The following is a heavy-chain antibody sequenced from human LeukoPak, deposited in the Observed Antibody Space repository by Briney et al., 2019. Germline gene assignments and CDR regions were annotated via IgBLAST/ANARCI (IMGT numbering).Heavy chain of an antibody. J-gene: IGHJ4*02. CDR1: GGSISSCRHY. CDR2: IYYSGST. Sequence: SETLSLTCTVSGGSISSCRHYWGWLRPPPGRGLEWIGGIYYSGSTYFNPYLKSRVALSVATTKNQFSLRLSSVTAADTAVYYCASIYCSGGSCYSDYWGQGSLVTVSS. D-gene: IGHD2-15*01. V-gene: IGHV4-39*01. CDR3: ASIYCSGGSCYSDY.